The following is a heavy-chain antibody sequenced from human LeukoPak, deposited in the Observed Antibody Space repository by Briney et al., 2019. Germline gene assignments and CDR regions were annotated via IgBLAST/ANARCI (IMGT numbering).Heavy chain of an antibody. J-gene: IGHJ4*02. Sequence: PSETLSLTCTVSGYSISSGYYWGWIRQPPGKGLEWIGSIYHSGSTYYNPSLKSRVTISVDTSKNQFSLKLSSVTAADTAVYYCASFGGSPFAYWGQGTLVTVSS. D-gene: IGHD3-16*01. V-gene: IGHV4-38-2*02. CDR2: IYHSGST. CDR1: GYSISSGYY. CDR3: ASFGGSPFAY.